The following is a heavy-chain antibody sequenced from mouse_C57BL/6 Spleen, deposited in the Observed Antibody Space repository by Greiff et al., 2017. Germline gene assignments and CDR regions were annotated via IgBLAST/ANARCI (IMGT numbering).Heavy chain of an antibody. CDR3: AREGDGYFAWFAY. V-gene: IGHV1-64*01. Sequence: QVQLKQSGAELVKPGASVKLSCKASGYTFTSYWMHWVKQRPGQGLEWIGMIHPNSGSTNYNEKFKSKATLTVDKSSSTAYMQLSSLTSEDSAVYYCAREGDGYFAWFAYWGQGTLVTVSA. CDR2: IHPNSGST. CDR1: GYTFTSYW. D-gene: IGHD2-3*01. J-gene: IGHJ3*01.